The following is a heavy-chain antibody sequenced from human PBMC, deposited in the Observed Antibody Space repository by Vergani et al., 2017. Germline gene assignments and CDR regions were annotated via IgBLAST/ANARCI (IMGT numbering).Heavy chain of an antibody. CDR2: IYWDDDK. J-gene: IGHJ5*02. Sequence: QITLKESGPTLVKPTQTLTLTCTFSGFSLSTSGVGVGWIRQPPGQALEWLALIYWDDDKRYSPSLKSRLTITKDTSKNQVVLTMTNMDPVDPATYYCAHIKGTYYVFWSGYLLVGSVPTKGNGDWFDPWGQGTLVTVSS. V-gene: IGHV2-5*02. CDR3: AHIKGTYYVFWSGYLLVGSVPTKGNGDWFDP. CDR1: GFSLSTSGVG. D-gene: IGHD3-3*01.